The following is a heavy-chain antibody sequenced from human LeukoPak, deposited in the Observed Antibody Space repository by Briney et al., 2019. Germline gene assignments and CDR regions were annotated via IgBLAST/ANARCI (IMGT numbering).Heavy chain of an antibody. Sequence: SQTLSLTCTVSGGSISSGGYYWSWIRHHPGKGLEWIGYIYYSGSTYYNPSLKSRVTISVDASKNQFSLKLSSVAAADTAVYYCARSIAAAGSDFDYWGQGTLVSVSS. D-gene: IGHD6-13*01. V-gene: IGHV4-31*03. CDR1: GGSISSGGYY. CDR3: ARSIAAAGSDFDY. CDR2: IYYSGST. J-gene: IGHJ4*02.